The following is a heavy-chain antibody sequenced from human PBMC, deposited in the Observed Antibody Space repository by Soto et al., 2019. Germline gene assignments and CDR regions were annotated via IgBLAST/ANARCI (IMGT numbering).Heavy chain of an antibody. Sequence: GGSLRLSCAASGFSFGSYALSWVRQAPGKGLEWVSTISGSDGKTFYADSVKGRFSISRDTSQSTLYLQMNSLRAADTAVYYCARGDYLNRSGYYYFQHWGQGTPVTVSS. CDR1: GFSFGSYA. CDR2: ISGSDGKT. J-gene: IGHJ1*01. D-gene: IGHD3-22*01. V-gene: IGHV3-23*01. CDR3: ARGDYLNRSGYYYFQH.